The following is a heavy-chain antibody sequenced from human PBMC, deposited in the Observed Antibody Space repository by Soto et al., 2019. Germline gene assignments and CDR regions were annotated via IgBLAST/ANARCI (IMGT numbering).Heavy chain of an antibody. V-gene: IGHV4-59*01. CDR2: IYYSGST. CDR1: GGSISSYY. D-gene: IGHD5-18*01. Sequence: PSETLSLTCTVSGGSISSYYWSWIRQPPGKGLEWIGYIYYSGSTNYNPSLKSRVTISVDTSKNQFSLKLSSVTAADTAVYYCARDRGRGYSYGYFDYWGQGTLVTVSS. CDR3: ARDRGRGYSYGYFDY. J-gene: IGHJ4*02.